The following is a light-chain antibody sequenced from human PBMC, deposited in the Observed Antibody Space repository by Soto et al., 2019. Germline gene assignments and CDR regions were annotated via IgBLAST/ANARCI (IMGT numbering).Light chain of an antibody. J-gene: IGKJ1*01. V-gene: IGKV1-5*03. CDR2: KAS. Sequence: DIQMTQSPSTLSASVGDRVTITCRASQSISSWLAWYQQKPGKAHKLLIYKASSLESGVPSRFSGSGSGTDFTLTISSLQPDDFATYYCQQYNRYWTFGHGTKVEIK. CDR3: QQYNRYWT. CDR1: QSISSW.